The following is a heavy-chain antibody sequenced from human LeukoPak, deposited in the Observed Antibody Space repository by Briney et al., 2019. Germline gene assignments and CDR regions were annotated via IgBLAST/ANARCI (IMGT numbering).Heavy chain of an antibody. J-gene: IGHJ5*02. V-gene: IGHV3-30*02. CDR3: ATDPGTEAAAGMFWFDP. D-gene: IGHD6-13*01. Sequence: PGGSLRLSCAASGFTFSSYGMHWVRQAPGKGLEWVAFIRYDGSNKYYADSVKGRFTISRDNAKNSLYLQMNSLRAEDTAVYYCATDPGTEAAAGMFWFDPWGQGTLVTVSS. CDR1: GFTFSSYG. CDR2: IRYDGSNK.